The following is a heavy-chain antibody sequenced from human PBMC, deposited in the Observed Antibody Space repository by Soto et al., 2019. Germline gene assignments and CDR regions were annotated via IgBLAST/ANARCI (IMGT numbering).Heavy chain of an antibody. J-gene: IGHJ4*02. V-gene: IGHV3-30-3*01. D-gene: IGHD3-22*01. Sequence: QVQLVESGGGVVQPGRSLRLSCAASVFTFSSYAMHWVRQAPGEGLEWVAVISYDGSNKYYADSVKGRFTISRDNSKNTLYLQMNSLRAEDTAVYYCAGDRVAGSGYIDYWGQGTLVTVSS. CDR3: AGDRVAGSGYIDY. CDR1: VFTFSSYA. CDR2: ISYDGSNK.